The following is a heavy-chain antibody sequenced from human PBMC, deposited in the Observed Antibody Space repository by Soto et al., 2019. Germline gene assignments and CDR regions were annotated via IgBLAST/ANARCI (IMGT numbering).Heavy chain of an antibody. CDR2: ISYDGSNK. J-gene: IGHJ6*02. D-gene: IGHD6-13*01. CDR3: AKDLWGRGVAAAGSSGDYYYGMDV. V-gene: IGHV3-30*18. Sequence: QVQLVESGGGVVQPGRSLRLSCAASGFTVSSYGMHWVRQAPGKGLEWVAVISYDGSNKYYADSVKGRFTISRDNSKNTLYLQMNRLRAEDTAVYYCAKDLWGRGVAAAGSSGDYYYGMDVWGQGTTVTVSS. CDR1: GFTVSSYG.